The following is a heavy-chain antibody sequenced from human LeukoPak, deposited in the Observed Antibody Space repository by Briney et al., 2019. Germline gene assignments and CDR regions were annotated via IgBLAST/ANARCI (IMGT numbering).Heavy chain of an antibody. CDR3: AREGGSGGHYYYYMDV. J-gene: IGHJ6*03. CDR1: GGSISSGNYY. CDR2: TYSSGSA. Sequence: SETLSLTCTVSGGSISSGNYYWSWIRQPAGKGLEWIGRTYSSGSARYTPSLKSRVTISVDTSKNQLSLNLRSVTASDTAVYYCAREGGSGGHYYYYMDVWGTGTTVTVSS. D-gene: IGHD3-10*01. V-gene: IGHV4-61*02.